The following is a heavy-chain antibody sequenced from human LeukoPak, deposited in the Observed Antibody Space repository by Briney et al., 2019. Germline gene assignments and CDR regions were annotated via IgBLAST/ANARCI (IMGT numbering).Heavy chain of an antibody. CDR1: GGTFSSYA. D-gene: IGHD2-15*01. Sequence: ASVKVSCKASGGTFSSYAISRVRQAPGQGLEWMGRIIPILGIANYAQKFQGRVTITADKSTSAAYMELSSLRSEDTAVYYCARRYCSGGSCYSGAFDIWGQGTMVTVSS. J-gene: IGHJ3*02. V-gene: IGHV1-69*04. CDR2: IIPILGIA. CDR3: ARRYCSGGSCYSGAFDI.